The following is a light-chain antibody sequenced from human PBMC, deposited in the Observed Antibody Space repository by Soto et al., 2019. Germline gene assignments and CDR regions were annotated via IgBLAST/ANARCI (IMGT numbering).Light chain of an antibody. Sequence: QSALTQPASVSGSPGQSITISCTGTSSDVGAYNYVSWYQQHPGKAPKLIIFEVSNRPSGVSNRFSGSKSGNTASLTISGLQAEDEADYYCSSYTSIITYVFGTGTKLTVL. CDR1: SSDVGAYNY. CDR2: EVS. J-gene: IGLJ1*01. V-gene: IGLV2-14*03. CDR3: SSYTSIITYV.